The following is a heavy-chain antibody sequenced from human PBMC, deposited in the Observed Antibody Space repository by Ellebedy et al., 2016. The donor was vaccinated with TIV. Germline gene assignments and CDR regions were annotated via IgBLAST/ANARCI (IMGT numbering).Heavy chain of an antibody. CDR3: ARHSGSSSWYVYYFDY. D-gene: IGHD6-13*01. J-gene: IGHJ4*02. V-gene: IGHV4-39*01. CDR1: GGSISSSSYY. Sequence: SETLSLTCTVSGGSISSSSYYWGWIRQPPGKGLEWIGSIYYSGSTYYNPSLKSRVTISVDTSKNQFSLKLSSVPAADTAVYYCARHSGSSSWYVYYFDYWGQGTLVTVSS. CDR2: IYYSGST.